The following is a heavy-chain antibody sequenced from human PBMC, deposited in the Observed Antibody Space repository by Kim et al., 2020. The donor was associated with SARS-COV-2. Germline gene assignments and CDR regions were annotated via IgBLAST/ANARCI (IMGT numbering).Heavy chain of an antibody. D-gene: IGHD3-16*02. CDR2: ISAYNGNT. J-gene: IGHJ4*02. CDR1: GYTFTSYG. V-gene: IGHV1-18*01. CDR3: ARGGSGYDYDYVWGSYRYDPYYFDY. Sequence: ASVKVSCKASGYTFTSYGISWVRQAPGQGLEWMGWISAYNGNTNYAQKLQGRVTMTTDTSTSTAYMELRSLRSDDTAVYYCARGGSGYDYDYVWGSYRYDPYYFDYWGQGTLVTVSS.